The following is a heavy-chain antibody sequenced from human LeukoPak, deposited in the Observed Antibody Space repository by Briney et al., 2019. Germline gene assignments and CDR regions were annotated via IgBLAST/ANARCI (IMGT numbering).Heavy chain of an antibody. CDR2: IYSSGST. D-gene: IGHD5-24*01. V-gene: IGHV4-59*01. J-gene: IGHJ4*02. Sequence: PSETLSLTCNVSGGSIRGYYWSWIRQPPGKGLEWIGYIYSSGSTNYNPSLKSRVTMSVDTSKNQFSLKVSSVTAADTAVYYCAREVIGDVLFDYWGQGTLVTVSS. CDR1: GGSIRGYY. CDR3: AREVIGDVLFDY.